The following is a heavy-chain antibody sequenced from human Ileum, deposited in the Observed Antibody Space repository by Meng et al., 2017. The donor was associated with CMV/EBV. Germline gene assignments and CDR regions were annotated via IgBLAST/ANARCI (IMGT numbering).Heavy chain of an antibody. D-gene: IGHD6-13*01. J-gene: IGHJ4*02. V-gene: IGHV1-18*01. Sequence: QVQLVQSGAEVKEPGASVTVSCKASGFTFTTYAITWVRQAPGQGLEWMGWISAHNGNTDYAQNFEGRVTMTTDTSTSTAYMELRSLRSDDTAVFYCARVIEIKSNIGSWHQLYFDYWGQGSLVTVS. CDR3: ARVIEIKSNIGSWHQLYFDY. CDR2: ISAHNGNT. CDR1: GFTFTTYA.